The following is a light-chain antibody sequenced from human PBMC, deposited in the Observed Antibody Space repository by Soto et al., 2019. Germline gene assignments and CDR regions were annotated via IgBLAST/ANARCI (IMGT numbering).Light chain of an antibody. Sequence: AIQMTQSPTSLSASVGDTVTITCRAGQGIRTDLDWYQQKAGKAPKLLISAASSLQSGVPSRFSGSGSGTEFTLTISGLQPDDFAAYYCLQDHGYPWTFGHRTKV. CDR1: QGIRTD. CDR3: LQDHGYPWT. CDR2: AAS. V-gene: IGKV1-6*02. J-gene: IGKJ1*01.